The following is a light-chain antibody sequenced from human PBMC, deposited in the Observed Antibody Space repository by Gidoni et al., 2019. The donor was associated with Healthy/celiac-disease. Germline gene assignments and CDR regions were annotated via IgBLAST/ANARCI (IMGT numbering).Light chain of an antibody. CDR1: QSVSSSY. CDR3: QQYPGT. CDR2: GAS. J-gene: IGKJ1*01. V-gene: IGKV3-20*01. Sequence: EIVLTQSPGTLSLSPGERATLSCRASQSVSSSYLAWYQQKPGQAPRLLIYGASSRATGIPDRVSGSGSGTDFTLTISRLEPEDFAVYYCQQYPGTFGQGTKVEIK.